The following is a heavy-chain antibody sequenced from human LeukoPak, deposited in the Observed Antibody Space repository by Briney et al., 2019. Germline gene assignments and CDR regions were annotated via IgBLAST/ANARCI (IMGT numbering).Heavy chain of an antibody. CDR3: ARHVYLRNTHNWFDP. Sequence: SETLSLTCSVSGGSISSSTYYWSWIRQPPGKGLEWIGEINHSGSTNYNPSLKSRVTISVDTSKNQFSLKLSSVTAADTAVYYCARHVYLRNTHNWFDPWGQGTLVTVSS. D-gene: IGHD1-20*01. J-gene: IGHJ5*02. V-gene: IGHV4-39*01. CDR2: INHSGST. CDR1: GGSISSSTYY.